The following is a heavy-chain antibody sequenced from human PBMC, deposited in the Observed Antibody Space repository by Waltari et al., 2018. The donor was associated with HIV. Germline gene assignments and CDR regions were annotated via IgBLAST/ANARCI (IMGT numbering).Heavy chain of an antibody. Sequence: EVQLEQSGAEVKKPGESLKISCTGSGYGFTTYWIGWVRQMPEIGLEWMGIIYPGDSSSTYSPSFQGQVTISADKSVTTVYLQWSSLKASDTAIYYCARMVYGYGSYYFDYWGRGTLVTVSS. CDR3: ARMVYGYGSYYFDY. CDR1: GYGFTTYW. V-gene: IGHV5-51*01. CDR2: IYPGDSSS. D-gene: IGHD3-10*01. J-gene: IGHJ4*02.